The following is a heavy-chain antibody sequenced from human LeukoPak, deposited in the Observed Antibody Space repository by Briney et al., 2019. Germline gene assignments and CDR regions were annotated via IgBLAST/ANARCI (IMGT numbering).Heavy chain of an antibody. CDR1: GGSFSGYY. J-gene: IGHJ5*02. CDR3: ARSKVPATGSWFDP. D-gene: IGHD2-21*02. CDR2: INHSGST. Sequence: SETLSLTCAVYGGSFSGYYWSWIRQPPGKGLEWIGEINHSGSTNYNPSLKSRVTISVDTSKSQFSLKLSSVTAADTAVYYCARSKVPATGSWFDPWGQGTLVTVSS. V-gene: IGHV4-34*01.